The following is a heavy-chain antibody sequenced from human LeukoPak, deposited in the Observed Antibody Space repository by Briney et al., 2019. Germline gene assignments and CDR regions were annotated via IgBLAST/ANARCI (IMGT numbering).Heavy chain of an antibody. J-gene: IGHJ6*03. Sequence: RASETLSLTCTVSGGSISSGSYYWSWIRQPAGKGLEWIGRIYTSGSTNYNPSLKSRVTISVDTSKNQFSLKLSSVTAADTAVYYCARRQSGSYYYYYYMDVWGKGTTVTVSS. CDR1: GGSISSGSYY. V-gene: IGHV4-61*02. CDR2: IYTSGST. D-gene: IGHD1-26*01. CDR3: ARRQSGSYYYYYYMDV.